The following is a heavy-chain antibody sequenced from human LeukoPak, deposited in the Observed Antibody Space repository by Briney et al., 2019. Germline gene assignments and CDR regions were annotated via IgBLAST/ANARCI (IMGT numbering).Heavy chain of an antibody. CDR1: GFTFSSYA. CDR3: AKNFYGDSYNWFDP. Sequence: GGSLRFSCAASGFTFSSYAMSWVRQAPGKGLEWVSAISGSGGSTYYADSVKGRFTISRDNSKNTLYLQMNSLRAEDTAVYYCAKNFYGDSYNWFDPWGQGTLVTVSS. D-gene: IGHD4-17*01. J-gene: IGHJ5*02. CDR2: ISGSGGST. V-gene: IGHV3-23*01.